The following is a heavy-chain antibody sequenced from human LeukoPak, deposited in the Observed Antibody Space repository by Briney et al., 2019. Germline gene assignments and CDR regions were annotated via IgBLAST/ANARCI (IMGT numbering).Heavy chain of an antibody. Sequence: GASVKVSCKASGYTFTCYYMHWVRQAPGQGLEWMGWINPNSGGTNYAQKFQGRVTMTRDTSISTAYMELSRLRSDDTAVYYCARVREQWLVYDAFDIWGQGTMVTVSS. CDR2: INPNSGGT. J-gene: IGHJ3*02. V-gene: IGHV1-2*02. CDR1: GYTFTCYY. D-gene: IGHD6-19*01. CDR3: ARVREQWLVYDAFDI.